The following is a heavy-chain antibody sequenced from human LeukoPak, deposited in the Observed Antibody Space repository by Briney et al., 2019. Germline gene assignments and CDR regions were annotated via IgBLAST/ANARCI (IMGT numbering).Heavy chain of an antibody. CDR1: GYSFTSYW. J-gene: IGHJ4*02. CDR3: ARSRYYYYDSSGYYEFDY. V-gene: IGHV5-51*01. CDR2: IYPGDSDT. Sequence: GESLKISCKGSGYSFTSYWIGWVRPMPGKRLEWMGIIYPGDSDTRYSPSFQGQVTISADKSISTAYLQWSSLKASDTAMYYCARSRYYYYDSSGYYEFDYWGQGTLVTVSS. D-gene: IGHD3-22*01.